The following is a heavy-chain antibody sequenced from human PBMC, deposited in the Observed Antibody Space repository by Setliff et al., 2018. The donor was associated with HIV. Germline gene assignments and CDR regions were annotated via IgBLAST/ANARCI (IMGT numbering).Heavy chain of an antibody. CDR2: IIPIFDAT. V-gene: IGHV1-69*13. CDR1: GGTFSSYA. CDR3: ARALPAGQLQKLSQKTMDV. Sequence: GASVKVSCKASGGTFSSYAINWVRQAPGQGLGWMGHIIPIFDATHYAQKLQGRVKITADDSSNTAYMELSSLRSEDTAVYYCARALPAGQLQKLSQKTMDVWGQGTSVTVSS. J-gene: IGHJ6*02. D-gene: IGHD2-15*01.